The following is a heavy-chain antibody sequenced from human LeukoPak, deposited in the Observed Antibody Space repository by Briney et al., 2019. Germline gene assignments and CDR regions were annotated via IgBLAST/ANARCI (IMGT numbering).Heavy chain of an antibody. V-gene: IGHV1-69*13. Sequence: SVKVSCKASGGTFSSYAISWVRQAPGQGLEWMGGIIPIFGTANYAQKFQGRVTITAGESTSTAYMELSSLRSEDTAVYYCASDVEDGSGSFVYYFDYWGQGTLVTVSS. CDR2: IIPIFGTA. CDR3: ASDVEDGSGSFVYYFDY. CDR1: GGTFSSYA. D-gene: IGHD3-10*01. J-gene: IGHJ4*02.